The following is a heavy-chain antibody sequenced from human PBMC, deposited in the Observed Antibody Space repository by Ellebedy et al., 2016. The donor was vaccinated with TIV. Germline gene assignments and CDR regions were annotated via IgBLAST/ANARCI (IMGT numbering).Heavy chain of an antibody. V-gene: IGHV3-33*03. CDR1: GFTFSNYH. Sequence: PGGSLRLSCAASGFTFSNYHMHWVRQAPGKGLEWVALIWSDGSLKYYADSVKGRFTLSRDNSKSTLDLQMSSLRAEDTAVYYCAKDRTPGDGYWVFDFWGQGTLVTVST. J-gene: IGHJ4*02. CDR2: IWSDGSLK. CDR3: AKDRTPGDGYWVFDF. D-gene: IGHD5-18*01.